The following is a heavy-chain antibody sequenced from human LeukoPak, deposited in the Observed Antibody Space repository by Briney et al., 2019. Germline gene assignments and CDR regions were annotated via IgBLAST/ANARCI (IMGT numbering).Heavy chain of an antibody. V-gene: IGHV4-59*01. CDR1: DGSINNYY. Sequence: SETLSLTCTGSDGSINNYYWNWIRQPPGKGLEWIGYIYYSGTTNYNPSLKSRVTISVDTFKNQFSLKLSSVTAADTAVYYCARGWGNFDYWGQGILVTVSS. D-gene: IGHD3-16*01. CDR3: ARGWGNFDY. CDR2: IYYSGTT. J-gene: IGHJ4*02.